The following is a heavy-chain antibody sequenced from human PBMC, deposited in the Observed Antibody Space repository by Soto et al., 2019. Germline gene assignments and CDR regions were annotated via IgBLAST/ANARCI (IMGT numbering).Heavy chain of an antibody. Sequence: PSDTLSLTCAVSGGSISSGGYSWSWIRQPPGKGLEWIGYMYHSGSTYYNPSLKSRVTISADTSKNQFSLSLNSVTAADTAVYYCAAAPRYWGQGTLVTVSS. CDR1: GGSISSGGYS. V-gene: IGHV4-30-2*01. CDR2: MYHSGST. D-gene: IGHD2-15*01. CDR3: AAAPRY. J-gene: IGHJ4*02.